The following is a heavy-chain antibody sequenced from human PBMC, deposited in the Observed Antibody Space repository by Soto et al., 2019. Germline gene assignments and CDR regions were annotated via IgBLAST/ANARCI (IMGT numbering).Heavy chain of an antibody. J-gene: IGHJ6*02. CDR1: GFTFSSYG. CDR2: ISYDGSNK. Sequence: GGSLRLSCAASGFTFSSYGMHWVRQAPGKGLEWVAVISYDGSNKYYADSVKGRFTISRDNSKNTLYLQMNSLRAEDTAVYYCAKESSCTNGVCPRNPDDDYYYYGMDVWGQGTTVTVSS. CDR3: AKESSCTNGVCPRNPDDDYYYYGMDV. D-gene: IGHD2-8*01. V-gene: IGHV3-30*18.